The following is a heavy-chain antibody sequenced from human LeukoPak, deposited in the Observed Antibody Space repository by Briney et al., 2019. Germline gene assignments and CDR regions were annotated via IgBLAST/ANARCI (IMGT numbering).Heavy chain of an antibody. J-gene: IGHJ4*02. CDR2: ILPSSGGP. V-gene: IGHV1-2*03. Sequence: LGASVKVSCKASGYTFTGYYMHWVRQAPGQGLEWMGWILPSSGGPYYAQKFQGRVTMTRDTSINTAYMELSRLRSDDTAVYYCARKGEDYGDYDYWGREPWSPSPQ. CDR3: ARKGEDYGDYDY. CDR1: GYTFTGYY. D-gene: IGHD4-17*01.